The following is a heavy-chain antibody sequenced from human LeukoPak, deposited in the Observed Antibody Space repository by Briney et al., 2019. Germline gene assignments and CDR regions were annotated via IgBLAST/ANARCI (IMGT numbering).Heavy chain of an antibody. CDR2: INPNSGGT. CDR3: ARGRYCSGGSCSNWFDP. CDR1: GYTFTGYY. J-gene: IGHJ5*02. D-gene: IGHD2-15*01. V-gene: IGHV1-2*02. Sequence: ASVKVSCKASGYTFTGYYMHWVRQAPGQGLEWMGWINPNSGGTNYAQKFQGRVTMTRDTSISTAYMELSRLRSDDTAVYYCARGRYCSGGSCSNWFDPWGQGTLVTVSS.